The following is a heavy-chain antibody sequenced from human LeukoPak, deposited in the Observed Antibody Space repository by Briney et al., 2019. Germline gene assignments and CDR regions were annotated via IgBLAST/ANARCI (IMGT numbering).Heavy chain of an antibody. Sequence: GGSLRLSCAASGFTFTNSAMTWVRQAPVTGLERVSTVSGSGGNTYYADSVKGRFTISRDNSENTLYLQMNSLRAQDTAVYYCAKSLAVPGSPDYWGRGTLVTVSS. D-gene: IGHD6-19*01. CDR1: GFTFTNSA. V-gene: IGHV3-23*01. CDR3: AKSLAVPGSPDY. CDR2: VSGSGGNT. J-gene: IGHJ4*02.